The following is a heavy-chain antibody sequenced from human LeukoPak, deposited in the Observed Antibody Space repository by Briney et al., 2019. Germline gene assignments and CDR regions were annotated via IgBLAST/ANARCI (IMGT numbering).Heavy chain of an antibody. D-gene: IGHD6-19*01. CDR3: SRDGSGWSRDY. CDR2: ITSGTTHI. V-gene: IGHV3-21*01. J-gene: IGHJ4*02. CDR1: GFTFSPYA. Sequence: GGSLRISCAASGFTFSPYAMTWVRQAPGKGLKWVSTITSGTTHIYYADSVKGRFTTSRDDAKTSLYLQLNSLRTEDTAVYYCSRDGSGWSRDYWGQGTLVTVSS.